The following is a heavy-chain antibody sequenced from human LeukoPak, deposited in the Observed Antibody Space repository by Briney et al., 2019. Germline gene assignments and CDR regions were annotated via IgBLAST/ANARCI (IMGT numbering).Heavy chain of an antibody. J-gene: IGHJ4*02. CDR3: ARDSPVMSY. Sequence: ASVEVSCKASGYTFTTYPMHWVRQAPGQRLEWMGWINTGNGNTKYSQKFQGRITITGDTSANTAYMELTSLGFEDTAVYYCARDSPVMSYWGQGTLVTVSS. CDR2: INTGNGNT. V-gene: IGHV1-3*04. CDR1: GYTFTTYP. D-gene: IGHD3-16*01.